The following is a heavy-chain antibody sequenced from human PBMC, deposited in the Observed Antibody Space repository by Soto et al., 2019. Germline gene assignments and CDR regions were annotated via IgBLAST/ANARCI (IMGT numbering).Heavy chain of an antibody. CDR1: VDSITTYY. J-gene: IGHJ6*02. CDR3: ARYSNNWFQTEGMDV. V-gene: IGHV4-4*07. D-gene: IGHD6-13*01. Sequence: SWNPALRSTVSVDSITTYYWSWIREPAGKGLEWIGRIDTSGNTNYNPSLKSRVTMSVDTSKKQFSLKLTSVTAADTAVYYCARYSNNWFQTEGMDVWGQGTTVP. CDR2: IDTSGNT.